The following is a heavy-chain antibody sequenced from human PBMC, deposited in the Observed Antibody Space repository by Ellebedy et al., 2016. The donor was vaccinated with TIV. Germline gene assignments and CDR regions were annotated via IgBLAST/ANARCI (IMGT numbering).Heavy chain of an antibody. CDR3: AFCSGGSCYESSWFDP. CDR2: FDPEDGET. Sequence: ASVKVSCXVSGYTLTELSMHWVRQAPGKGLEWMGGFDPEDGETIYAQKFQGRVTMTEDTSTDTAYMELSSLRSEDTAVYYCAFCSGGSCYESSWFDPWGQGTLVTVSS. V-gene: IGHV1-24*01. D-gene: IGHD2-15*01. J-gene: IGHJ5*02. CDR1: GYTLTELS.